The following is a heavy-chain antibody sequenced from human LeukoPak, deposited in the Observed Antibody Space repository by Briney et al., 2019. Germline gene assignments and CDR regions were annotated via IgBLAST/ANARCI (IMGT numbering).Heavy chain of an antibody. CDR2: INWNGGST. J-gene: IGHJ4*02. V-gene: IGHV3-20*04. Sequence: PGGSLRLSCAASGFTFDDYGMSWVRQAPGKGLEWVSGINWNGGSTGYADSVKGRFTISRDNAKNSLYLQMNSLRAEDTAVYYCARVGSGSYYFDYWGQGTLVTVSS. D-gene: IGHD1-26*01. CDR1: GFTFDDYG. CDR3: ARVGSGSYYFDY.